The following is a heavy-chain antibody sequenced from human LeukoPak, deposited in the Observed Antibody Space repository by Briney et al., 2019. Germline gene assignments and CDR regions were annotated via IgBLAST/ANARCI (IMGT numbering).Heavy chain of an antibody. J-gene: IGHJ6*03. CDR2: INPDSGDT. V-gene: IGHV1-2*02. CDR1: GFTFTDYY. Sequence: ASVRVSCKASGFTFTDYYIHWVRQAPGQGLEWMGWINPDSGDTNYQGRVTMTRATSTTTAYMELTSLRSDDTAVYYCARMVEKRAGRFYHYYMDVWGKGTTVTVSS. CDR3: ARMVEKRAGRFYHYYMDV. D-gene: IGHD3-10*01.